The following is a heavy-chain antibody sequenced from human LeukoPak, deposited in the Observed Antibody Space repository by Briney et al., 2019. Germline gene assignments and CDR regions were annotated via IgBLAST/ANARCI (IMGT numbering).Heavy chain of an antibody. D-gene: IGHD6-13*01. CDR1: GFTVSSND. V-gene: IGHV3-53*01. J-gene: IGHJ4*02. CDR3: ARDSSSWYFGYFDY. CDR2: IYSGGRT. Sequence: GGSLRLSCAASGFTVSSNDMSWVRQAPGKGLEWVSVIYSGGRTFYADSVKGRFTISRDNSKNTLYLQMNSLRAEDTAVYYCARDSSSWYFGYFDYWGQGTLVTVSS.